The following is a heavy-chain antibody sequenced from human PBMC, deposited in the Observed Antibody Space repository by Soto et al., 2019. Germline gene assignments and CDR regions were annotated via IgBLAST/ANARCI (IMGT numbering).Heavy chain of an antibody. V-gene: IGHV1-18*01. D-gene: IGHD3-10*01. CDR2: ISAYNGNT. CDR1: GYTFTSYG. Sequence: ASVKVSCKASGYTFTSYGISWVRQAPGQGLEWMGWISAYNGNTNYAQKLQGRVTMTTDTSTSTAYMELRSLRSDDTAVYYCARRCITMVRGIPGPIYYMDVWGKGTTVTVSS. CDR3: ARRCITMVRGIPGPIYYMDV. J-gene: IGHJ6*03.